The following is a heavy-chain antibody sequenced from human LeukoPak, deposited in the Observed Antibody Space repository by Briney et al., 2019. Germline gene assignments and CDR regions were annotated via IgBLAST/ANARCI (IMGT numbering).Heavy chain of an antibody. CDR2: TYYRSKWYT. Sequence: LSQTLSLTCAHSEDSVSSNSAAWNWIRQSPSRGLEWLGRTYYRSKWYTYYAVSVKSRITINPDTSKNQFSLQLYSVTPDDTAVYYCARGYSGYLVNWGQGTLVTVSS. J-gene: IGHJ4*02. V-gene: IGHV6-1*01. CDR1: EDSVSSNSAA. D-gene: IGHD5-12*01. CDR3: ARGYSGYLVN.